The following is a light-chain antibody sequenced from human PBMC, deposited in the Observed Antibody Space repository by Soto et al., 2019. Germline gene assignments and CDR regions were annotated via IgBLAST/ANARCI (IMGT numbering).Light chain of an antibody. CDR1: SSNIGNNY. CDR2: ENI. Sequence: QSVLTQPPSVSAAPGQKVTISCYGSSSNIGNNYISWYQQLPGTAPKLLIYENIKRPSGIPDRFSGSKSGTSATLGITGLQTGDEADYYCGTWDISLSASDVFGTGTKLTVL. CDR3: GTWDISLSASDV. V-gene: IGLV1-51*02. J-gene: IGLJ1*01.